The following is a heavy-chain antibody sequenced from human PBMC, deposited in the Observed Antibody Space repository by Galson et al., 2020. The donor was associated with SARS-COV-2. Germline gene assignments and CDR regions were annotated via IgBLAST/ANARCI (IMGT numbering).Heavy chain of an antibody. Sequence: GESLKISCATSGFTFRDYAMTWVRQAPGKGLEWVANVKQDGSDIHYVDSVRGRFSISRDNAKNSLYLQMNSLRAEDTAVYYCATHPTHNNHAYFDYWGQGTLVTVSS. CDR2: VKQDGSDI. J-gene: IGHJ4*02. CDR3: ATHPTHNNHAYFDY. D-gene: IGHD3-16*01. CDR1: GFTFRDYA. V-gene: IGHV3-7*01.